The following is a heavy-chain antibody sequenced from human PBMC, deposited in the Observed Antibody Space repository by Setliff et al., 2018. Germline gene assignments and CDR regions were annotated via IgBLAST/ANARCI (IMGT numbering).Heavy chain of an antibody. V-gene: IGHV4-59*01. J-gene: IGHJ4*02. CDR1: GGSLSTYY. CDR3: ARAYSGSHDY. CDR2: VYYNGAA. Sequence: ETLSLTCTVSGGSLSTYYWSWIRQSPGRGLEYIGYVYYNGAADYSPSLKSRVTLSVDTSKNQFSLKLTSVTAADTAVYYCARAYSGSHDYWGQGTLVTVSS. D-gene: IGHD1-26*01.